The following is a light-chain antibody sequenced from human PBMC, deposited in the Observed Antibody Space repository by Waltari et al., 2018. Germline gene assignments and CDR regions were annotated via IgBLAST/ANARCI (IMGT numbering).Light chain of an antibody. CDR3: GADHGSGSNFVYV. V-gene: IGLV9-49*01. CDR2: VGTGGIVG. J-gene: IGLJ1*01. Sequence: QPVLTQPPSASASLGASVTPTCTLSSGYSNYQVDVYQQQPGKGPRFVMRVGTGGIVGSKGDGIPDRFSVLGSGLNRYLTFKNIQEEDESDYHCGADHGSGSNFVYVFGTGTKVTVL. CDR1: SGYSNYQ.